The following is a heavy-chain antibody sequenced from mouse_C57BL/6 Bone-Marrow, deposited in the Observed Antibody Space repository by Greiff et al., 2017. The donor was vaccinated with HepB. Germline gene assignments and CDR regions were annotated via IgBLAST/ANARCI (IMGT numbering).Heavy chain of an antibody. CDR2: IWSGGST. V-gene: IGHV2-2*01. D-gene: IGHD1-1*01. J-gene: IGHJ1*03. Sequence: QVQLKQSGPGLVQPSQSLSITCTVSGFSLTSYGVHWVRQSPGKGLEWLGVIWSGGSTDYNAAFISRLSISKDNSKSQVFFKMNSLQADDTAIYYCASIYYYGSSYSYWYFDVWGTGTTVTVSS. CDR3: ASIYYYGSSYSYWYFDV. CDR1: GFSLTSYG.